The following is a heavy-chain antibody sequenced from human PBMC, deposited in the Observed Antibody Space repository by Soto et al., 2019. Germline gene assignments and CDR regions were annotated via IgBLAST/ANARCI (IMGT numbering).Heavy chain of an antibody. J-gene: IGHJ4*02. CDR3: ARGEWELTFDY. CDR2: IKSKTDGGTT. CDR1: GFTFSNAW. D-gene: IGHD1-26*01. Sequence: GGSLRLSCAASGFTFSNAWMSWVRQAPGKGLEWVGRIKSKTDGGTTDYAAPVKGRFTISRDDSKNTLYLQMNSLRSEDTAVYYCARGEWELTFDYWGQGTLVTVSS. V-gene: IGHV3-15*01.